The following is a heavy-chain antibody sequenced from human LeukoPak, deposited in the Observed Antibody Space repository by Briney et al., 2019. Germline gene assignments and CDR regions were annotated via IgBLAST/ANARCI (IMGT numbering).Heavy chain of an antibody. V-gene: IGHV4-38-2*02. CDR1: GYSISSGYY. D-gene: IGHD4-17*01. J-gene: IGHJ4*02. Sequence: IPSETLSLTCTVSGYSISSGYYWGWIRQPPGKGLEWIGSIYHSGSTYYNPSLKSRVTISVDTSKNQFSLKLSSVTAADTAVYYCARVGGMTTVTKGDYWGQGTLVTVSS. CDR3: ARVGGMTTVTKGDY. CDR2: IYHSGST.